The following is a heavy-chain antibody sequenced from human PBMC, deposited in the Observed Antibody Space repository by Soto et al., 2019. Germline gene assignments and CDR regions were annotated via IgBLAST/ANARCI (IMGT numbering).Heavy chain of an antibody. D-gene: IGHD3-10*01. Sequence: GGSLRLSCAASGFTFSSYAMSWVRQAPGKGLEWVSAISGSGGSTYYADSVKGRFTISRDNSKNTLYLQMNSLRDEDTAVYYCASTPYYYGSGSYYNDAFDIWGQGTMVTVSS. V-gene: IGHV3-23*01. J-gene: IGHJ3*02. CDR2: ISGSGGST. CDR1: GFTFSSYA. CDR3: ASTPYYYGSGSYYNDAFDI.